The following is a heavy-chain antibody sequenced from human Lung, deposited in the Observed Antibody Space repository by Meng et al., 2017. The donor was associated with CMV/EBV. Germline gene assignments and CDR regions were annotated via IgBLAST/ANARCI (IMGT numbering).Heavy chain of an antibody. CDR3: AREPGRGACDI. V-gene: IGHV3-74*01. Sequence: GESXKISXAVSGINFNTYWMHWVRQVPGKGLVWLSRIYSDGISTRYADPVKGRFTISRDNTKNTLYLQMNGLRAEDTAVYYCAREPGRGACDIWGQGTMVTVSS. CDR2: IYSDGIST. CDR1: GINFNTYW. J-gene: IGHJ3*02. D-gene: IGHD3-10*01.